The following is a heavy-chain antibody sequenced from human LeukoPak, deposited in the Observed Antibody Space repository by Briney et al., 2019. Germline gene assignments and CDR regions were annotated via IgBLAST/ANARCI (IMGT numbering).Heavy chain of an antibody. Sequence: PGGSLRLPCAASGFTFSSYSMNWVRQAPGKGLEWVSSISSSSSYIYYADSVKGRFTISRDNAKNSLYLQMNSLRAEDTAVYYCARANTPFIAAAVLNWGQGTLVTVSS. V-gene: IGHV3-21*01. CDR2: ISSSSSYI. CDR1: GFTFSSYS. D-gene: IGHD6-13*01. J-gene: IGHJ4*02. CDR3: ARANTPFIAAAVLN.